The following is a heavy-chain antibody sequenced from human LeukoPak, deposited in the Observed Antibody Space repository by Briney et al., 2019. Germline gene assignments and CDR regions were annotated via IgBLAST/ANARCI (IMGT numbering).Heavy chain of an antibody. CDR2: ISSGTTTI. D-gene: IGHD1-26*01. J-gene: IGHJ3*02. CDR3: ARDGAYSGSYRAAFDI. V-gene: IGHV3-48*04. Sequence: GGSLKLSCAASGFTFITYSMNWVRQAPGKGLEWVSYISSGTTTIYYADSVKGRFTISRDNAKNSLYLQMNSLRAEDTAVYYCARDGAYSGSYRAAFDIWGQGTMVTVSS. CDR1: GFTFITYS.